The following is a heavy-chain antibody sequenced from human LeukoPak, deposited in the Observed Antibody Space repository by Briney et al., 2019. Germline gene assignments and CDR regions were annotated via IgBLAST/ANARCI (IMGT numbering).Heavy chain of an antibody. J-gene: IGHJ4*02. CDR3: TREGCGATSCYTNDY. CDR2: IRSKGNSYEA. CDR1: GFTLSGSP. V-gene: IGHV3-73*01. Sequence: GGSLRLSCAASGFTLSGSPIHWVRQASGKGLEWVGRIRSKGNSYEAAYAASVKGRFTISRGDSKNMTYLQMNSLKTEDTAIYYCTREGCGATSCYTNDYWGQGTLVTVSS. D-gene: IGHD2-2*02.